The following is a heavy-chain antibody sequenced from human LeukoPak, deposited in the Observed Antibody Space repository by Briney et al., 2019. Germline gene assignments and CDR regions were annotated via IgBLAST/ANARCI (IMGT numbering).Heavy chain of an antibody. CDR1: GFSISNGFF. CDR2: IHYPEST. CDR3: ARGRGRQVGTRWHPDTHHDY. Sequence: SDTLSLTCAVSGFSISNGFFWGWIRRPPGKGLEWIGTIHYPESTYYNPSLNSRLTISIDTSKNHFSLKLSSVTAADTALYYCARGRGRQVGTRWHPDTHHDYWGQGILVTVSS. J-gene: IGHJ4*02. V-gene: IGHV4-38-2*01. D-gene: IGHD6-13*01.